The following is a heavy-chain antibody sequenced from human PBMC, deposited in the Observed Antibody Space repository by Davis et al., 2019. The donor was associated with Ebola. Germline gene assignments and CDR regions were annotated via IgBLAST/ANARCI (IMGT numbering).Heavy chain of an antibody. CDR3: ARGADDFWSGGTYRYYDLDV. Sequence: AASVKVSCKASGYTFTSYAMHWVRQAPGQRLEWMGGIIPMFATASYAQKFQGRVTITADKSTSTAYMEVSSLRSEDTAVYYCARGADDFWSGGTYRYYDLDVWGLGTMVTVSS. D-gene: IGHD3-3*01. J-gene: IGHJ6*02. CDR1: GYTFTSYA. V-gene: IGHV1-69*06. CDR2: IIPMFATA.